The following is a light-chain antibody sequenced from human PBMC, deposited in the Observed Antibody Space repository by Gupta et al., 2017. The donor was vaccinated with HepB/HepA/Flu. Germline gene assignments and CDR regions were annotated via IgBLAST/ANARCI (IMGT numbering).Light chain of an antibody. CDR2: AAS. J-gene: IGKJ1*01. Sequence: DIQMTQSPSSLSASVGDRVTITCRASQGIRNDLGWYQQRPGEVPKRLIYAASTVQSGVPSRFSGSGFGTEFTLTITSLQPEDFATYYCRQQNSYPKTFGQGTKVEIK. CDR1: QGIRND. V-gene: IGKV1-17*01. CDR3: RQQNSYPKT.